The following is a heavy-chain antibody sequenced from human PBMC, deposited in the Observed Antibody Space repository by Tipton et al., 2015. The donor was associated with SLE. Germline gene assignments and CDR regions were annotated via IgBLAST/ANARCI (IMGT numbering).Heavy chain of an antibody. Sequence: TLSLTCTVSGGSISSGGYYWSWIRQHPGKGLEWIGYIYYSGSTYYNPSLKSRVTISVDTSKNQFSLKLSSVTAADTAVYYCARHFTAYGGYPQYFDYGGQGTLVTVSS. D-gene: IGHD5-12*01. J-gene: IGHJ4*02. V-gene: IGHV4-31*03. CDR3: ARHFTAYGGYPQYFDY. CDR2: IYYSGST. CDR1: GGSISSGGYY.